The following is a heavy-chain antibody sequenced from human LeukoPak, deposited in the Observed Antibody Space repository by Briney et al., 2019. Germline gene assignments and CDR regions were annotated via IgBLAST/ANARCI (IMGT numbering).Heavy chain of an antibody. CDR3: ARDRVGGWYWLDP. CDR1: GFSLSTSGMC. V-gene: IGHV4-61*08. D-gene: IGHD6-19*01. Sequence: SGPTLVKPTQTLTLTCTFSGFSLSTSGMCVSWIRQPPGKGLEWIGYINYRGSTNYNPSLESRVIISVDTSKNQFSLKLSSVTAADTAVYYCARDRVGGWYWLDPWGQGTLVTVSS. J-gene: IGHJ5*02. CDR2: INYRGST.